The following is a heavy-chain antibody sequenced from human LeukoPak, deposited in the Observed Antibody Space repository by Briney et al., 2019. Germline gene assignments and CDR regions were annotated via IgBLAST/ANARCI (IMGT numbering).Heavy chain of an antibody. D-gene: IGHD6-13*01. V-gene: IGHV4-34*01. CDR3: ARHWAAAGTGNAFDI. CDR1: GGSFSGYY. J-gene: IGHJ3*02. Sequence: PSETLSLTCAVYGGSFSGYYWSWIRQPPGKGLEWIGEINHSGSTNYNPSLKSRVTISVDTSKNQVSLKLSSVTAADTAVYYCARHWAAAGTGNAFDIWGQGTMVTVSS. CDR2: INHSGST.